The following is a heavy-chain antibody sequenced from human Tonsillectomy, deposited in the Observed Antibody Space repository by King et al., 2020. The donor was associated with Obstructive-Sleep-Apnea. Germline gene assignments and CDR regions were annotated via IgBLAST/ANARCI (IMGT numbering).Heavy chain of an antibody. CDR3: ARGGYYYFDY. V-gene: IGHV4-59*08. CDR2: IYYSGNT. CDR1: GGSISTYY. J-gene: IGHJ4*02. D-gene: IGHD3-22*01. Sequence: QLQESGPGLVKPSETLSLTCSVSGGSISTYYWNWIRQPPGKGLEWIGYIYYSGNTNYNPSLKSRVTISVDTSKNQVSLNLSSVTAADTAVYYCARGGYYYFDYWGQGTLATVSS.